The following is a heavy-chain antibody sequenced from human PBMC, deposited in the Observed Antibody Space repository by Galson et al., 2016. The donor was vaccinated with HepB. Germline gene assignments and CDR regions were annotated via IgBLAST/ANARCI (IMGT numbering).Heavy chain of an antibody. CDR3: ASLFSAAVAGYWYFDL. J-gene: IGHJ2*01. CDR2: ISSGSSYL. Sequence: SLRLSCAASGFTLSTYSINWVRQAPGKGLEWVASISSGSSYLNYAASVKGRFTISRDNAKNSVYLQMNSLRAEDTAVYYCASLFSAAVAGYWYFDLWGRGTLVTVSS. CDR1: GFTLSTYS. V-gene: IGHV3-21*01. D-gene: IGHD6-19*01.